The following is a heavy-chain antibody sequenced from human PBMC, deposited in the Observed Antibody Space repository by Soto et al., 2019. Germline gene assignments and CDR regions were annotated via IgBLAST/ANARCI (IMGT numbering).Heavy chain of an antibody. CDR2: IYHVGST. CDR3: ARVLGNNAFDI. D-gene: IGHD3-3*02. CDR1: GGSFSGYY. Sequence: PSETLSLTCAVYGGSFSGYYWSWIRQPPGKGLEWIGEIYHVGSTNYNPSLKSRVTISVDKSKNQFSLKLSSVTAADMAVYYCARVLGNNAFDIWGQGTXVTVSS. J-gene: IGHJ3*02. V-gene: IGHV4-34*01.